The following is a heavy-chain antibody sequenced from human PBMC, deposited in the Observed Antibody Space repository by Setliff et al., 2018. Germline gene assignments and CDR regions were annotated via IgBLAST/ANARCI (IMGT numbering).Heavy chain of an antibody. J-gene: IGHJ5*02. Sequence: PSETLSLTCTVSGGSISRSSYYRGWIRQPPGKGLEWIGSIYHSGSTNYNPSLKSRVTISVDTSKNQFSLKLSSVTAADTAVYYCAGSKSSSGWLNWFDPWGQGTLVTVSS. V-gene: IGHV4-39*07. CDR2: IYHSGST. D-gene: IGHD6-19*01. CDR1: GGSISRSSYY. CDR3: AGSKSSSGWLNWFDP.